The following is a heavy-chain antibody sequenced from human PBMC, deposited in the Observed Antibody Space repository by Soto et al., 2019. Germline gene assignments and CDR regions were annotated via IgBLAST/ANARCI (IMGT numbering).Heavy chain of an antibody. V-gene: IGHV3-21*01. CDR2: ISSSSSYI. J-gene: IGHJ6*02. Sequence: GSLRLSCAASGFTFSSYSMNWVRQAPGKGLEWVSSISSSSSYIYYADSVKGRFTISRDNAKNSLYLQMNSLRAEDTAVYYCARESYDFWSGYQYYYGMDVWGQGTTVTVSS. D-gene: IGHD3-3*01. CDR3: ARESYDFWSGYQYYYGMDV. CDR1: GFTFSSYS.